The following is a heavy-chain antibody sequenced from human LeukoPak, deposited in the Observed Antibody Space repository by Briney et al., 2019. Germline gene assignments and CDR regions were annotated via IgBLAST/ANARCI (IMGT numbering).Heavy chain of an antibody. CDR2: INEDGSEE. Sequence: PGGSLRLSCEVSGFNFETYWMSWVRQAPGKGLEWVANINEDGSEEHFVHSVKGRFTISRDNSKNSLFLRLNNVRAEDTAVYYCCRGETMDVWGNGITVSVFS. CDR3: CRGETMDV. D-gene: IGHD5-24*01. V-gene: IGHV3-7*01. J-gene: IGHJ6*03. CDR1: GFNFETYW.